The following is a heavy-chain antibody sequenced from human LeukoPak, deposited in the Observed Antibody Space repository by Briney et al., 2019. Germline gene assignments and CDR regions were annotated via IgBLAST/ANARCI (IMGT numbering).Heavy chain of an antibody. Sequence: GGSLRLSCAASEFTFSSHSMSWVRQAPGKGLEWVSYINSASSTIYYADSVRGRFTISRDNAKNSLYLQMNSLRAEDTAVYYCARFAAYDRSGFDYWGQGTLVTVSS. J-gene: IGHJ4*02. CDR2: INSASSTI. D-gene: IGHD3-22*01. CDR1: EFTFSSHS. V-gene: IGHV3-48*04. CDR3: ARFAAYDRSGFDY.